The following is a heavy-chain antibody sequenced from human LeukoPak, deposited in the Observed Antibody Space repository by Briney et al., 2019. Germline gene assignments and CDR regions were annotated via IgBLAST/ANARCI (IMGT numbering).Heavy chain of an antibody. CDR1: GFTFRDYT. D-gene: IGHD3-22*01. CDR2: IRSEAYSGTT. J-gene: IGHJ4*02. CDR3: TDSSGYLLPDY. Sequence: GGSLRLSCSASGFTFRDYTVSWFRQAPGKGLEWVGLIRSEAYSGTTEYATSVKDRFTTSRDDSNSIAYLHMNSLKTEDTAVYYCTDSSGYLLPDYWGQGTLVTVSS. V-gene: IGHV3-49*03.